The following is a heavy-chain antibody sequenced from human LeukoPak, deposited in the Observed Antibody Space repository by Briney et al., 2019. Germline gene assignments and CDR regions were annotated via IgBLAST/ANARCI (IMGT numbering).Heavy chain of an antibody. CDR2: ISSISSYI. D-gene: IGHD2-21*02. Sequence: KPGGSLRLSCAASGFSFNNYSMNWVRQAPGKGLEWVSSISSISSYIYYADSVRGRFTVSRDNAKNSLYLQMKSLRAEDTAVYYCARDGLTFRTEADCGTTDCYWPDFWGQGTLVTVSS. V-gene: IGHV3-21*01. J-gene: IGHJ4*02. CDR1: GFSFNNYS. CDR3: ARDGLTFRTEADCGTTDCYWPDF.